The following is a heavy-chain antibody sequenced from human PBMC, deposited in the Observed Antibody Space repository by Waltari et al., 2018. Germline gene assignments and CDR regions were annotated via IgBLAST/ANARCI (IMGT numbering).Heavy chain of an antibody. D-gene: IGHD3-10*01. CDR1: GGSISSGSYY. CDR2: IYTSGST. Sequence: QVQLQESGPGLVKPSQTLSLTCTVSGGSISSGSYYWSWIRQPAGKALEWIGRIYTSGSTNYNPSLKSRVTISVDTSKNQFSLKLSSVTAADTAVYYCAREKGFGEFPDYWGQGTLVTVSS. V-gene: IGHV4-61*02. J-gene: IGHJ4*02. CDR3: AREKGFGEFPDY.